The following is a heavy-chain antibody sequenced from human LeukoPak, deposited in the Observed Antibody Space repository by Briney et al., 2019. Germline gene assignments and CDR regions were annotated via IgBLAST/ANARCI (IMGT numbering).Heavy chain of an antibody. J-gene: IGHJ4*02. D-gene: IGHD1-7*01. CDR1: GITFSTYS. V-gene: IGHV3-21*01. CDR2: ISSSSSYI. Sequence: GGSLRLSCVVSGITFSTYSMSWVRQAPGKGLEWVSSISSSSSYIYYADSMKGRFTISRDNAKNSLYLQMNSLRVDDTAVYYYARENSGYLDYWGQGTLVTVSS. CDR3: ARENSGYLDY.